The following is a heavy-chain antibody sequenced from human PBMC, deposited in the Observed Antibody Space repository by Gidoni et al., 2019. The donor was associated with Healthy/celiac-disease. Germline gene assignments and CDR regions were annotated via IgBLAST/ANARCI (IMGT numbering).Heavy chain of an antibody. V-gene: IGHV4-39*01. CDR1: GGSISSSSYY. Sequence: QLQLQESGPGLVKPSETLSLTCTVSGGSISSSSYYWGWIRQPPGKGLAWIWRLYYRGSTYFQPVPKGRITLSVEKSKNQFSLKASFVNGAGKGVYYCARRILYRGLFVPWGQGTLVTVSS. D-gene: IGHD2-8*02. CDR2: LYYRGST. CDR3: ARRILYRGLFVP. J-gene: IGHJ5*02.